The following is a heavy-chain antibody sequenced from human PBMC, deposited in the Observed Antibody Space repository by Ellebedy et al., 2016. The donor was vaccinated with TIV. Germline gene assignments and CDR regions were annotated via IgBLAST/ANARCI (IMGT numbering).Heavy chain of an antibody. CDR3: ARDGFLEWSRNWFDP. CDR2: IASDGSIK. Sequence: GESLKISXAASGLTFSRYGMHWVRQAPGKGLEWVAVIASDGSIKYYVDSVKGRFTISRDNSKNTLYLQMNSLRTEDTAVYYCARDGFLEWSRNWFDPWGQGTLVTVSS. J-gene: IGHJ5*02. CDR1: GLTFSRYG. D-gene: IGHD3-3*01. V-gene: IGHV3-30*03.